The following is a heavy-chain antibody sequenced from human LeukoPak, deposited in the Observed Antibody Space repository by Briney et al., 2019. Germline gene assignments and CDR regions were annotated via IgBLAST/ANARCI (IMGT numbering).Heavy chain of an antibody. CDR3: ARRYNSSSWYGGWYFDL. CDR2: ISYDGSNK. Sequence: GRSLRLSCAASGFTFSSYAMHWVRQAPGKGLEWVAVISYDGSNKYYADSVKGRFTISRDNSKNTLYLQMNSLRAEDTAVYYCARRYNSSSWYGGWYFDLWGRGTLVTVSS. V-gene: IGHV3-30-3*01. D-gene: IGHD6-13*01. J-gene: IGHJ2*01. CDR1: GFTFSSYA.